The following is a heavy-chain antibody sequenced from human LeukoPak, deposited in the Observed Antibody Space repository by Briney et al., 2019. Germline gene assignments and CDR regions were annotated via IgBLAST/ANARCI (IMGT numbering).Heavy chain of an antibody. D-gene: IGHD1-26*01. CDR1: GGSISSYY. CDR2: IYPSAST. J-gene: IGHJ4*02. CDR3: ARENSGSYRQFDY. V-gene: IGHV4-4*07. Sequence: SETLSLTCTVSGGSISSYYWTWIRQPAGKGLEWIGRIYPSASTNYNPSLKSRVTMSVDTSKNQFSLKLNSVTAADTAAYYCARENSGSYRQFDYWGQGTLVTVSS.